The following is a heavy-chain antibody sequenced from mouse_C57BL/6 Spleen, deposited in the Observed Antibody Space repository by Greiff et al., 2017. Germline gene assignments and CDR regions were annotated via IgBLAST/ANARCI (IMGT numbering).Heavy chain of an antibody. CDR2: IYPGSGST. Sequence: QVQLQQPGAELVKPGASVKMSCKASGYTFTSYWITWVKQRPGQGLEWIGDIYPGSGSTNYNEKFKSKATLTVDTSSSTAYMQLSSLTSEDSAVYYGERGKVSYDYDWFAYWGQGTLVTVSA. CDR1: GYTFTSYW. V-gene: IGHV1-55*01. CDR3: ERGKVSYDYDWFAY. J-gene: IGHJ3*01. D-gene: IGHD2-4*01.